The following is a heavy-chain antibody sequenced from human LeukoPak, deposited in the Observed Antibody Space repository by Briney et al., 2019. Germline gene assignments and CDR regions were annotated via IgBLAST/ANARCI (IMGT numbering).Heavy chain of an antibody. CDR2: ISWNSGSI. CDR3: ARAPSSSWYTGHFQH. CDR1: GFTFDDYA. V-gene: IGHV3-9*01. J-gene: IGHJ1*01. D-gene: IGHD6-13*01. Sequence: GGSLRLSCAASGFTFDDYAMHWVRQAPGKGLEWVSGISWNSGSIGYADSVKGRFTISRDNSKNTLYLQMNSLRAEDTAVYYCARAPSSSWYTGHFQHWGQGTLVTVSS.